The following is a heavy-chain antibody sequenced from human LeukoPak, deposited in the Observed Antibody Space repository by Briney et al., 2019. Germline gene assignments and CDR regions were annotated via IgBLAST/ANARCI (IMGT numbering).Heavy chain of an antibody. V-gene: IGHV4-38-2*01. D-gene: IGHD5-18*01. J-gene: IGHJ4*02. CDR3: ARLSAMVMYYFDY. Sequence: PSETLSLTCAVSGYSISSGYYWGWIRQPPGKGLEWIGSIYHSGSTCYNPSLKSRVTISVDTSKNQFSLKLSSVTAADTAVYYCARLSAMVMYYFDYWGQGTLVTVSS. CDR1: GYSISSGYY. CDR2: IYHSGST.